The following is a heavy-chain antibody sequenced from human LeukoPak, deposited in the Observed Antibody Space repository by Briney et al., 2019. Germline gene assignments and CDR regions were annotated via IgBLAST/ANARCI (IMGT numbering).Heavy chain of an antibody. J-gene: IGHJ4*02. CDR1: GFTFSSYA. V-gene: IGHV3-23*01. Sequence: GGSLRLSCAASGFTFSSYAMSWVRQAPGKGLEWVSAISGSGGSTYYADSVKGRFTISRDNSKNTLYLQMNSLRAEDTAVYYCAKGPDRYSNYVGVHFDYWGQGTLVTVSS. CDR2: ISGSGGST. CDR3: AKGPDRYSNYVGVHFDY. D-gene: IGHD4-11*01.